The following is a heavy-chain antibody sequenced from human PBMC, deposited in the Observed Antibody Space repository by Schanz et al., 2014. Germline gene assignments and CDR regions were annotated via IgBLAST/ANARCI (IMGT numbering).Heavy chain of an antibody. CDR3: ARDFHGYGPHLDY. CDR2: ISDSGDTA. V-gene: IGHV3-23*01. D-gene: IGHD5-12*01. Sequence: DVQLLESGGGLVQPGGSLRLSCAASGFTFTNYAMSWVRQAPGKGLEWVSLISDSGDTAYYADSVKCRFTISRDNSKNTVYLQMNSLRPGDTAVYYCARDFHGYGPHLDYWGQGSLVTVSS. CDR1: GFTFTNYA. J-gene: IGHJ4*02.